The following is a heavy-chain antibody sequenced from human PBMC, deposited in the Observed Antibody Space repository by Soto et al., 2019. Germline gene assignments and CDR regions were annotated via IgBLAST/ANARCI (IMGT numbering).Heavy chain of an antibody. D-gene: IGHD3-3*01. J-gene: IGHJ6*03. CDR3: ASRITIFGVVIISYYYYMDV. V-gene: IGHV3-30*03. CDR1: GFTFSSYG. CDR2: ISYDGSNK. Sequence: GGSLRLSCAASGFTFSSYGMHWVRQAPGKGLEWVAVISYDGSNKYYADSVKGRFTISRDNSKNTLYLQMNSLRAEDTAVYYCASRITIFGVVIISYYYYMDVWGKGTTVTVSS.